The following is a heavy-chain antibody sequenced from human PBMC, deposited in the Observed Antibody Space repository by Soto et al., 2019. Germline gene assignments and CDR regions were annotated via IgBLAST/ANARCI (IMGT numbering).Heavy chain of an antibody. D-gene: IGHD1-1*01. Sequence: PGESLKISCKAVGYSFSTYWIGWVRQLPGKGLEWMGITYPGDSEILYSPSLQGHVTISADKSISTAYLQWSSLKASDTGMYYCARHAVGARGWVEEPLWGQGTLVTVSS. V-gene: IGHV5-51*01. CDR1: GYSFSTYW. CDR3: ARHAVGARGWVEEPL. CDR2: TYPGDSEI. J-gene: IGHJ4*02.